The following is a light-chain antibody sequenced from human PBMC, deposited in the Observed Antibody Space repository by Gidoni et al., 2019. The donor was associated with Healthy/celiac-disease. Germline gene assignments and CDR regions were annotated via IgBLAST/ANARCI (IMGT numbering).Light chain of an antibody. Sequence: DIQMTQSPSSLSASVGDRVTITCRANQSISSYLNWYQQKPGKAPKLLIYAASSLQSGVPSRFSGSGSGTDFTLTISSLQPEDFATYYCQQSYSTPHFGGGTKVEIK. V-gene: IGKV1-39*01. CDR1: QSISSY. J-gene: IGKJ4*01. CDR3: QQSYSTPH. CDR2: AAS.